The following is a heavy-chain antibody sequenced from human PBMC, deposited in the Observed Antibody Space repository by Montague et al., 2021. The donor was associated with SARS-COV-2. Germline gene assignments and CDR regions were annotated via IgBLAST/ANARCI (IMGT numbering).Heavy chain of an antibody. D-gene: IGHD6-13*01. J-gene: IGHJ6*02. CDR2: IKEDGSEK. V-gene: IGHV3-7*01. Sequence: SLRLSCAASGFSFSSYWMSWVRQAPGKGLEWVANIKEDGSEKNYVDSVKGRFTISGDYAKNSLFLQMNSLRGEDTAVYYCVRERKFKGALAGYSRNWDQRPRNFYYGMDVWGQGTTVIVS. CDR3: VRERKFKGALAGYSRNWDQRPRNFYYGMDV. CDR1: GFSFSSYW.